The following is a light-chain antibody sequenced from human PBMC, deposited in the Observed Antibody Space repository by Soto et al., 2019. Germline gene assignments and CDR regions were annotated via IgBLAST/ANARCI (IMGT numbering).Light chain of an antibody. J-gene: IGLJ2*01. V-gene: IGLV2-14*01. CDR2: DVS. CDR3: SSYTTTSTRV. CDR1: SSDVGHYNF. Sequence: QSALTQPASVSGSPGQSITISCTGTSSDVGHYNFVSWYQQHPGKAPKLIIYDVSNRPSGVSNRFSGSKSGNTASLTISGLQAEDEADYYFSSYTTTSTRVVGGGTKLTVL.